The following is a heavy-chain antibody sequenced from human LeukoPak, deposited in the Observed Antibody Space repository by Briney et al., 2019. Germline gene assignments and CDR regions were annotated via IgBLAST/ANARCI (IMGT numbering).Heavy chain of an antibody. CDR3: ARVSAAITTRDASDI. Sequence: ASVKVSCKASGYTFTGYYMHWVRQAPGQGLEWMGWINPNSGGTNYAQKFQGRVTMTRDTSISTAYMELSRLRSDDTAVYYCARVSAAITTRDASDIWGQGTMVTVSS. J-gene: IGHJ3*02. D-gene: IGHD2-2*01. CDR2: INPNSGGT. V-gene: IGHV1-2*02. CDR1: GYTFTGYY.